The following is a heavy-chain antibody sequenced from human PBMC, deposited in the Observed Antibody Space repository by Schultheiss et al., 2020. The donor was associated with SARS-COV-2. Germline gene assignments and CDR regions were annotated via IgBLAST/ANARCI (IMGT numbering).Heavy chain of an antibody. J-gene: IGHJ5*02. CDR1: GGSVSSGSYY. Sequence: SETLSLTCTVSGGSVSSGSYYWSWIRQPPGKGLEWIGYIYYSGSTNYNPSLKSRVTISVDTSKNQFSLKLSSVTAADTAVYYCAREGPRRGYSGPNLFDPWGQGTLVTVSS. CDR2: IYYSGST. V-gene: IGHV4-61*01. D-gene: IGHD5-12*01. CDR3: AREGPRRGYSGPNLFDP.